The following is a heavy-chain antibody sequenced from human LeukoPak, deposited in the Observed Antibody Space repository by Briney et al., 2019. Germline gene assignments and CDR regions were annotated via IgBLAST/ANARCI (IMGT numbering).Heavy chain of an antibody. V-gene: IGHV3-66*01. CDR1: GFTVSSNY. Sequence: GGSLRLSCAASGFTVSSNYMSWVRQAPGKGLEWVSVIYSGGDTYYADSVKGRFTISRDKSKNTLYLQMNSLRAEDTAVYYCARDYYGSGSSSFDSWGQGTLVTVSS. CDR2: IYSGGDT. J-gene: IGHJ4*02. D-gene: IGHD3-10*01. CDR3: ARDYYGSGSSSFDS.